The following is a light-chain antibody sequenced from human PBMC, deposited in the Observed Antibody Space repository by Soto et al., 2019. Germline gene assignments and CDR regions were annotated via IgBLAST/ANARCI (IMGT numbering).Light chain of an antibody. CDR3: QQYGSSPLT. CDR1: QSVSSSF. CDR2: GAS. Sequence: PGERATLSCRASQSVSSSFLAWYQQKHGQAPRLLIYGASSRATGIPDRFSGSGSGTDFTLTISRLEPEDVAVYYCQQYGSSPLTFGGGTKVEIK. J-gene: IGKJ4*01. V-gene: IGKV3-20*01.